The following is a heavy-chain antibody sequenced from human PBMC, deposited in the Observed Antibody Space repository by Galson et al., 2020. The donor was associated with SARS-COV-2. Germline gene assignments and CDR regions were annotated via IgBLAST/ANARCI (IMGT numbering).Heavy chain of an antibody. CDR2: IXXXGXTK. Sequence: GGSLRLSCTASGFIFSHYGIHWVRQAPGKGLDWVALIXXXGXTKXYADSVKGRFTISRDNSKNTLYLQMNSLRTEDTAIYYCVQDMWPAAWGQGTLVTVSS. D-gene: IGHD2-21*01. CDR1: GFIFSHYG. V-gene: IGHV3-30*18. J-gene: IGHJ5*02. CDR3: VQDMWPAA.